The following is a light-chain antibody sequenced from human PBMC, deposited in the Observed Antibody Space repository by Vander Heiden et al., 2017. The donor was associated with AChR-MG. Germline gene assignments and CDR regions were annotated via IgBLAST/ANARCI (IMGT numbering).Light chain of an antibody. Sequence: EIVMTQSPATLSVSPGESATLSCRASQSVSSNLAWYQQNPGQAPRLLIYGVSIRATGVPARFSGSGSGTEFTLTISGLQPEDFAVYYWQQDNDSYTFGQGTRLEIK. CDR2: GVS. V-gene: IGKV3-15*01. CDR3: QQDNDSYT. CDR1: QSVSSN. J-gene: IGKJ2*01.